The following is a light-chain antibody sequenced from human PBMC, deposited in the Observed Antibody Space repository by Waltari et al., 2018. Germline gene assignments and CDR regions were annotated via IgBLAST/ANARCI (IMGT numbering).Light chain of an antibody. V-gene: IGLV3-21*02. CDR1: KIGSKN. CDR3: QVWDSGSDHYV. J-gene: IGLJ1*01. CDR2: DDG. Sequence: SYVLTQPPSVSVAPGQTARITCDGNKIGSKNVHWYQQKPGQAPVLVVYDDGDRPSGIPEGFSGSNSGNTATLTISRVEAGDEADYYCQVWDSGSDHYVFGTVTKVTVL.